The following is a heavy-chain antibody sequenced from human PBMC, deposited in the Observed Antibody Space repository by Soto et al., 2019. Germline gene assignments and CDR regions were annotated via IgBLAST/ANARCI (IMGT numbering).Heavy chain of an antibody. V-gene: IGHV4-30-4*08. CDR3: ARARGARYFDY. D-gene: IGHD2-15*01. Sequence: PSETLSLTCTVSGDSITSGGSVSSGGYYWSWIRQHPGKGLEWIGYIHYSGSTYYNPSLKSRVTISVDTSKNQFSLKLSSVTAADTAVYYCARARGARYFDYWGQGTLVTVSS. CDR2: IHYSGST. J-gene: IGHJ4*02. CDR1: GDSITSGGSVSSGGYY.